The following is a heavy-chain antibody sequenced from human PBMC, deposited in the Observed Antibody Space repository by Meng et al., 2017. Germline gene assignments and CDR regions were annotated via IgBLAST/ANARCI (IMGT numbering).Heavy chain of an antibody. J-gene: IGHJ4*02. V-gene: IGHV3-48*03. CDR1: GFTFGSYE. CDR3: ARFLLGRRRVVDYFDY. CDR2: ISSSGSTI. D-gene: IGHD2-15*01. Sequence: GGSLRLSCAASGFTFGSYEMNWVRQAPGKGLEWVSYISSSGSTIYYADSVKGRFTISRDNAKNSLYLQMNSLRAEDTAVYYCARFLLGRRRVVDYFDYWGQGTLVTVSS.